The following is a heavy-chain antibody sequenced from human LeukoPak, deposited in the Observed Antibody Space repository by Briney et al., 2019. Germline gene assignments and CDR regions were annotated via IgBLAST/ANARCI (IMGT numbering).Heavy chain of an antibody. V-gene: IGHV1-2*02. Sequence: GASVKVSCKASGYTFTSYYMHWVRQAPGQGLEWMGWINPNSGGTNYAQKFQGRVTMTRDTSISTAYMELSRLRSEDTAVYYCATGLYCSSTSCRTTDYWGQRTLVTVSS. CDR1: GYTFTSYY. D-gene: IGHD2-2*01. J-gene: IGHJ4*02. CDR3: ATGLYCSSTSCRTTDY. CDR2: INPNSGGT.